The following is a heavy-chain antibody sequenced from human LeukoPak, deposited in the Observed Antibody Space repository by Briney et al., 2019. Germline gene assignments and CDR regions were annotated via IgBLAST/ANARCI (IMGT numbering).Heavy chain of an antibody. CDR2: IRSTSRTI. Sequence: QAGGSLRLSCAASGFTFSSYSMTWVRQAPGKGLEWVSYIRSTSRTIYYADSVKGRFTISRDNAKNSLYLQMNSLRAEDTAVYYCARDFSEYSSSWYRFDYWGQGTLVTVPS. J-gene: IGHJ4*02. V-gene: IGHV3-48*01. D-gene: IGHD6-13*01. CDR3: ARDFSEYSSSWYRFDY. CDR1: GFTFSSYS.